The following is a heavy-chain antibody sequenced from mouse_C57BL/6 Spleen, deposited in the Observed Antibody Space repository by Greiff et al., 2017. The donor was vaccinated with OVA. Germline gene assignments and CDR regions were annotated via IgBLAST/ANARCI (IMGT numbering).Heavy chain of an antibody. CDR3: ARSSIYDGYYGFAY. Sequence: VQLQQSGPELVKPGASVKISCKASGYTFTDYYMNWVKQSHGKSLEWIGDINPNNGGTSYNQKFKGKATLTVDKSSSTAYMELRSLTSEDSAVYYCARSSIYDGYYGFAYWGQGTLVTVSA. V-gene: IGHV1-26*01. D-gene: IGHD2-3*01. CDR1: GYTFTDYY. J-gene: IGHJ3*01. CDR2: INPNNGGT.